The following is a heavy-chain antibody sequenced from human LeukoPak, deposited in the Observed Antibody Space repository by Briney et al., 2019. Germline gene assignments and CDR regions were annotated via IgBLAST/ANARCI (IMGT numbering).Heavy chain of an antibody. D-gene: IGHD3-10*01. CDR2: IYYSGSA. V-gene: IGHV4-39*01. J-gene: IGHJ4*02. CDR1: GGSISSNIYY. Sequence: SETLSLTCTVSGGSISSNIYYGGWIRQPPGKGLEWIGSIYYSGSAYYNPSLKSRVTISVDTSRNQFSLRLSSLTAADTAMYFCAKSLYDYRSGTYFRPFDYWGQGTLVTVSS. CDR3: AKSLYDYRSGTYFRPFDY.